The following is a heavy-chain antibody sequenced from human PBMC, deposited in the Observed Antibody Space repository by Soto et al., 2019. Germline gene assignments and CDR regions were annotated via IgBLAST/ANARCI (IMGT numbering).Heavy chain of an antibody. J-gene: IGHJ4*02. V-gene: IGHV4-61*01. CDR2: VYYSGTT. CDR1: GGSVSNKTYY. D-gene: IGHD4-17*01. Sequence: LSLTCSVSGGSVSNKTYYWSWIRQPPGKRLEWIGYVYYSGTTNYNPSLKSRVTISVDLSKNQFSLRLSSVTTADTALYYCARTTAVYFCAREPYLPKARNDFWGPGTLVTVSS. CDR3: ARTTAVYFCAREPYLPKARNDF.